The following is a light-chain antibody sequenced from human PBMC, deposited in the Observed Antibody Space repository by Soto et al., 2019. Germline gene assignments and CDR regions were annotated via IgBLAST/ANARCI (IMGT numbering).Light chain of an antibody. V-gene: IGKV1-5*01. J-gene: IGKJ2*01. CDR2: DVS. CDR1: QDINNW. Sequence: DLQMTQSPSTLSAFVGDRVTITCRATQDINNWLAWYQQKPGKAPRLLIYDVSTLQTGVPSRFSGRGSGTEATLIISSLQPDDVATYYCQQYSHYPVTFGRGTKVDIK. CDR3: QQYSHYPVT.